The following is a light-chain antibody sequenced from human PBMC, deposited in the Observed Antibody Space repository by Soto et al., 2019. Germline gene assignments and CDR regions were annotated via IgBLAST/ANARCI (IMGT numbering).Light chain of an antibody. CDR2: DVS. Sequence: QSALTQPDSVSGSPGQSITISCTGTSSDVGGYNYVSWYQQHPDKAPKLMIYDVSNRHSGVSDRFSGSKSVNTASLSISGLQVEYEAEYYCSSYTSSSTLKVVFGGGTKLTVL. V-gene: IGLV2-14*01. J-gene: IGLJ2*01. CDR3: SSYTSSSTLKVV. CDR1: SSDVGGYNY.